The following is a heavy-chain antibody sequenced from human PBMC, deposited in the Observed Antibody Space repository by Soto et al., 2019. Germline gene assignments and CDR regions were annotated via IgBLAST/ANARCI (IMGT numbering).Heavy chain of an antibody. J-gene: IGHJ3*02. V-gene: IGHV3-30*02. CDR3: AKPHSSGYYSDAFDI. Sequence: DSVKGRFTISRDNSKNTMYLQMNSLRAEDTAVYYCAKPHSSGYYSDAFDIWAQGTMVTVSS. D-gene: IGHD3-22*01.